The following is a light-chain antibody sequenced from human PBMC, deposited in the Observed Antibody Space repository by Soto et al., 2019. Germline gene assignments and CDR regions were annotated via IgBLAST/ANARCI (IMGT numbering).Light chain of an antibody. V-gene: IGKV3-20*01. Sequence: EIVLTQSPGTLSLSPGERATLSCRASQSLSKTYLAWYQQKPGQAPRLLIDGASSRATGTPDRFSGSGSGTDFTLTISRLEPEDFAVYYCQQYVRHPWTFGQGTKVEIK. CDR2: GAS. J-gene: IGKJ1*01. CDR3: QQYVRHPWT. CDR1: QSLSKTY.